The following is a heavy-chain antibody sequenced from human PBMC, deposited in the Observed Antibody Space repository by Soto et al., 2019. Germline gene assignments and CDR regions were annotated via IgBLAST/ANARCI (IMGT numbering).Heavy chain of an antibody. CDR1: GYTFTGYY. D-gene: IGHD1-26*01. CDR3: AKGGAIVAAGTRVYLYNAMDV. V-gene: IGHV1-2*02. J-gene: IGHJ6*02. CDR2: INPNSGDT. Sequence: ASVKVSCKASGYTFTGYYVHWVRQAPGQGLEWMGWINPNSGDTYLAQRFQGRVTMNRDTSIGAAYMELRGLTSDDTAEYYCAKGGAIVAAGTRVYLYNAMDVWGQGTTVTV.